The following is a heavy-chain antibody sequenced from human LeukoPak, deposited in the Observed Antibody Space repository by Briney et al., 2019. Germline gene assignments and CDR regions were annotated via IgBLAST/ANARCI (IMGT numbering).Heavy chain of an antibody. D-gene: IGHD3-22*01. CDR1: GGSFSGYH. CDR2: INHSGST. J-gene: IGHJ6*04. CDR3: ARQYYYDSSGYYAPV. Sequence: SETLSLTCAVYGGSFSGYHRSWIRQPPGKGLEWIGEINHSGSTNYNPSLKSRVTISVDTSKNQFSLKLSSVTAADTAVYYCARQYYYDSSGYYAPVWGKGTTVTISS. V-gene: IGHV4-34*01.